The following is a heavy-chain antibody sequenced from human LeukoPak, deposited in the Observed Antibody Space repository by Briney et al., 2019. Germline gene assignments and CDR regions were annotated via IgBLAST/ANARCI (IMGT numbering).Heavy chain of an antibody. Sequence: ASVKVSCKASGGTFNNYAINWVRQAPGQGLEWMGGIIPIFGTANYAQKFQGRVTITADESTSTAYMELSSLRSEDTAVYYCARDSVTFGGVIVYDAFDIWGQGTMVTVSS. CDR3: ARDSVTFGGVIVYDAFDI. J-gene: IGHJ3*02. CDR2: IIPIFGTA. CDR1: GGTFNNYA. V-gene: IGHV1-69*13. D-gene: IGHD3-16*02.